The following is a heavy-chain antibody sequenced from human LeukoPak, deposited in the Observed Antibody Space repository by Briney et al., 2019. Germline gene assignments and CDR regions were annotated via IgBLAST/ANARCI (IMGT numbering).Heavy chain of an antibody. CDR3: AKVRKDIVVVVAAWVDY. D-gene: IGHD2-15*01. CDR2: ISGSGGST. CDR1: GFTFSSYS. V-gene: IGHV3-23*01. J-gene: IGHJ4*02. Sequence: GGSLRLSCAASGFTFSSYSMNWVRQTPGKGLEWVSAISGSGGSTYYADSVKGRFTISRDNSKNTLYLQMNSLRAEDTAVYYCAKVRKDIVVVVAAWVDYWGQGTLVTVSS.